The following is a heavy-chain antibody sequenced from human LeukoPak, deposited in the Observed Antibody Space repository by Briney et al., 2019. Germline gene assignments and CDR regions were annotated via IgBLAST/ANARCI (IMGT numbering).Heavy chain of an antibody. CDR1: GFTFSSYS. CDR3: AREQGTDRDY. Sequence: GGSLRLSCAASGFTFSSYSMNWVRQAPGKGLEWVSSISSSSSYIYYADSVKGRFTVSRDNAKNSLYLQMNSLRAEDTAVYYCAREQGTDRDYWGQGTLVTVSS. J-gene: IGHJ4*02. D-gene: IGHD1-1*01. V-gene: IGHV3-21*01. CDR2: ISSSSSYI.